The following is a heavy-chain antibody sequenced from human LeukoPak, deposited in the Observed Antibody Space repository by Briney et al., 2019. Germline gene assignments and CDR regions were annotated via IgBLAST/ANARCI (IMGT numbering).Heavy chain of an antibody. Sequence: PGGSLRPSCAASGFTFSSYGTYWVRQAPGKGLEWVAFIRYDGSNKYYADSVKGRFTIARDNSKNTLYLQMNSLRAEDTAVYYCAKAFGGYEYFDYWGQGTLVTVSS. V-gene: IGHV3-30*02. J-gene: IGHJ4*02. CDR1: GFTFSSYG. D-gene: IGHD5-12*01. CDR3: AKAFGGYEYFDY. CDR2: IRYDGSNK.